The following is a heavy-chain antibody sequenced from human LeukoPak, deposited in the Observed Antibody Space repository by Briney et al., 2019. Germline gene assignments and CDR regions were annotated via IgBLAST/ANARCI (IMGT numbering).Heavy chain of an antibody. V-gene: IGHV3-23*01. CDR3: AKGHYYGSGSYWV. Sequence: PGGSLRLSCAASGFTFSSYAMSWVRQAPGKGLEWVSAISGSGGTTYYADSVKGRFTISRDNSKNTLYLRMNSLRAEDTAVYYCAKGHYYGSGSYWVWGQGTLVTVSS. CDR2: ISGSGGTT. J-gene: IGHJ4*02. D-gene: IGHD3-10*01. CDR1: GFTFSSYA.